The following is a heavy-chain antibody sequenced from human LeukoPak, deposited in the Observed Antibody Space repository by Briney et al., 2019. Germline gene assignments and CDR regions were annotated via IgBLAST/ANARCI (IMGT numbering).Heavy chain of an antibody. V-gene: IGHV1-69*05. CDR1: GYSFTSYW. CDR2: IIPIFGTA. CDR3: ARDISEWVGASDY. Sequence: KISCKGSGYSFTSYWIGWVRQAPGQGLEWMGGIIPIFGTANYAQKFQGRVTMTRNTSISTASMELSSLRSEDTAVYYCARDISEWVGASDYWGQGTLVSVSS. D-gene: IGHD1-26*01. J-gene: IGHJ4*02.